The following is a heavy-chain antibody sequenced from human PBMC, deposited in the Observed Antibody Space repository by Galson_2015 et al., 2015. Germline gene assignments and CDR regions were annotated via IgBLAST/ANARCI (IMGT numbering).Heavy chain of an antibody. CDR2: TYYRSKWYN. CDR3: ARSGDYADPNAFAI. Sequence: CAISGDSVSSNSAAWNWVRQSPSRGLEWLGRTYYRSKWYNDHAVSVESRITINPDTSKNQLSLQLNSVTPEDTAVYYCARSGDYADPNAFAIWGQGTMVTVSS. J-gene: IGHJ3*02. D-gene: IGHD4-17*01. V-gene: IGHV6-1*01. CDR1: GDSVSSNSAA.